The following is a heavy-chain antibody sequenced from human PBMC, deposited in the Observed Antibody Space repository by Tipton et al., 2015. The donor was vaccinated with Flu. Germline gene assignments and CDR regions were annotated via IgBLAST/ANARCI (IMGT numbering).Heavy chain of an antibody. CDR2: ISHSGST. V-gene: IGHV4-4*07. D-gene: IGHD5-12*01. J-gene: IGHJ3*01. Sequence: TLSLTCPVSGGSIRNYYWSWLRQPAGKGLEWIGRISHSGSTNYNVSLNGRVIMSVDPSKGQLSLRLSSATAADTAKYYCARDLRGYSGYTGGDAFDVWGQGTVVTVSS. CDR3: ARDLRGYSGYTGGDAFDV. CDR1: GGSIRNYY.